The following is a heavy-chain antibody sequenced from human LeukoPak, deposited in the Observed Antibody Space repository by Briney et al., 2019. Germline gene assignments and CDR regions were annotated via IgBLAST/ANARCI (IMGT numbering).Heavy chain of an antibody. CDR2: ISYDGSNK. CDR3: ARDEDYYYDSSGYYYY. V-gene: IGHV3-30-3*01. D-gene: IGHD3-22*01. J-gene: IGHJ4*02. Sequence: PGRSLRLSCAASGFTFSSYAMHWVRQAPGKGLEWVAVISYDGSNKYYADSVKGRFTISRDNSKNTLYLQMNSLRAEDTAVYYCARDEDYYYDSSGYYYYWGQGTLVTVSS. CDR1: GFTFSSYA.